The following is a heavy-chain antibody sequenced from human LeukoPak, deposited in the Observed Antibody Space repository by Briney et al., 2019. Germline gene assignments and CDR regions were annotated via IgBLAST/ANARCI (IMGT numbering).Heavy chain of an antibody. D-gene: IGHD6-19*01. CDR3: ARSQKWLDNNWFDP. CDR1: GFTFSSYW. V-gene: IGHV3-7*01. CDR2: IKQDGSEK. Sequence: GGSLRLSCAASGFTFSSYWMSWVRQAPGKGLEWVANIKQDGSEKYYVDSVKGRFTISRDNAKNSLYLQMNSLRAEDTAVYYCARSQKWLDNNWFDPWGQGTLVTVSS. J-gene: IGHJ5*02.